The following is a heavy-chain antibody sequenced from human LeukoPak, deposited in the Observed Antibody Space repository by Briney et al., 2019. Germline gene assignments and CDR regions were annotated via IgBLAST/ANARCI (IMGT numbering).Heavy chain of an antibody. Sequence: PGGSLRLSCAAAGFTFSHYGMHWVRQAPGKGLEWVSYICDSGRTIYYADSVKGRFTISRDNAKNSVYLQMNNLGAEDTAVYYCARDRLGDYDHSGYYDKWGQGTLVTVSS. V-gene: IGHV3-48*03. D-gene: IGHD3-22*01. CDR1: GFTFSHYG. CDR3: ARDRLGDYDHSGYYDK. CDR2: ICDSGRTI. J-gene: IGHJ4*02.